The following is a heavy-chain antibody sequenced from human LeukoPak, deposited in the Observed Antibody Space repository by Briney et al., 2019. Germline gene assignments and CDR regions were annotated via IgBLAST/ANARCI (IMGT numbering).Heavy chain of an antibody. CDR3: ARAVPYSSSWYLDY. CDR1: GFTFSSYS. D-gene: IGHD6-13*01. J-gene: IGHJ4*02. V-gene: IGHV3-21*01. CDR2: LSGSSSYI. Sequence: PGGSLRLSCAASGFTFSSYSMNWVRPAPGRGLEWVSTLSGSSSYINYADSLKGRFTISRDNSKNTLYLRMNSLRAEDTAVYYCARAVPYSSSWYLDYWGQGTLVTVSS.